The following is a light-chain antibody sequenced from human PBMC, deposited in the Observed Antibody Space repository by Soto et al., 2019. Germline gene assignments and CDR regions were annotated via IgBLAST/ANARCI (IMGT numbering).Light chain of an antibody. CDR3: HQYNNWPRT. CDR2: GAS. J-gene: IGKJ5*01. Sequence: EIVMTQSPATLAVSPGETTRLSCRASQSINSDVAWYQQKLGQTPRLLIHGASTRATGIAARFSGSGSGTEFTLTISGLQSEDFAVYFCHQYNNWPRTFGQGTRLENK. V-gene: IGKV3-15*01. CDR1: QSINSD.